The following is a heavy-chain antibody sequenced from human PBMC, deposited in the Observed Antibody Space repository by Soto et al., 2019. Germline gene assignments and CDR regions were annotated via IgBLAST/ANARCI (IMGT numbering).Heavy chain of an antibody. Sequence: SETLSLTCAVYGGSFSGYYWSWIRQPPGKGLEWIGEINHSGSTNYNPSLKSRVTISVDTSKNQFSLKLSSVTAADTAVYYCARVRKVIAVAGRYYYYYGMDVWGQGTTVTVSS. CDR1: GGSFSGYY. V-gene: IGHV4-34*01. D-gene: IGHD6-19*01. CDR3: ARVRKVIAVAGRYYYYYGMDV. J-gene: IGHJ6*02. CDR2: INHSGST.